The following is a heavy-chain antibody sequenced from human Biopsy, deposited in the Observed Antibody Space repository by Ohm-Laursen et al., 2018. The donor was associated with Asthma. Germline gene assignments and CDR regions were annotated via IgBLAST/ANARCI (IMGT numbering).Heavy chain of an antibody. CDR3: ARGYSGSDRIVYYYSGLEV. CDR2: INPGNGNT. J-gene: IGHJ6*02. V-gene: IGHV1-3*01. CDR1: AYTITSNA. D-gene: IGHD5-12*01. Sequence: SVKVSCKASAYTITSNAMHWVRQAPGQRLEWMGWINPGNGNTKYSQKFQGRVTITRDTSTSTAYMELSSLSSEDTAVYYCARGYSGSDRIVYYYSGLEVWGQGATVTVSS.